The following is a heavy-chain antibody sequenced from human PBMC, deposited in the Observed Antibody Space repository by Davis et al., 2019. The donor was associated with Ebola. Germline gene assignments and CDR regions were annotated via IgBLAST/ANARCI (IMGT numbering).Heavy chain of an antibody. CDR1: GFTFSGSA. Sequence: GGSLRLSCAASGFTFSGSAMHWVRQASGKGLEWVGRIRSKANSYATAYAASVKGRFTISRDDSKNTAYLQMNSLKTEDTAVYYCTRLWHDYVWGSSSSDAFDIWGQGTMVTVSS. CDR2: IRSKANSYAT. CDR3: TRLWHDYVWGSSSSDAFDI. J-gene: IGHJ3*02. D-gene: IGHD3-16*01. V-gene: IGHV3-73*01.